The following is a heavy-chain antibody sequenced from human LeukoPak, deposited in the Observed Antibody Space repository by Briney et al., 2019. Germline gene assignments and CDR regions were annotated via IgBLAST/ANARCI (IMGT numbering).Heavy chain of an antibody. CDR2: IPSDGRKK. V-gene: IGHV3-30*02. D-gene: IGHD3-3*01. CDR3: ARDVGRGDDSGYYPFDS. Sequence: GGSLRLSCAASGFRFSDYGVHWVRQPPGKGLEWLAFIPSDGRKKYYADFVKGRLTVSRDTSRNTLYLQMNSLRPEDTADYYCARDVGRGDDSGYYPFDSWGQGNLVIVSS. J-gene: IGHJ4*02. CDR1: GFRFSDYG.